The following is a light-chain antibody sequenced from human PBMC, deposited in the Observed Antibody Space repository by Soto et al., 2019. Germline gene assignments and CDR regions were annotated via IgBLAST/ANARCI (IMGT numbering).Light chain of an antibody. CDR1: QTISTW. J-gene: IGKJ2*01. V-gene: IGKV1-5*01. CDR2: DVS. Sequence: DIQMTQSASTLSASVGDMVTITCRASQTISTWLAWYQHKPGRHPKLLIFDVSTLGSGVPSRFRGSGSGTEFTLTITNVQPDDFATYYCQHYHSYSHTFGQGTKLDIK. CDR3: QHYHSYSHT.